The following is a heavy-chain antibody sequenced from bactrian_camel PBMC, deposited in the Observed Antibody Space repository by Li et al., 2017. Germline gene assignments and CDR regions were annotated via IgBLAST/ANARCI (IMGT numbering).Heavy chain of an antibody. CDR2: IDTGSSTT. CDR3: TKDRSYGLGIGSRAL. J-gene: IGHJ4*01. Sequence: HVQLVESGGGSVQAGGSLRLSCAGSGFTFSNHFMNWIRQGPGKGLEWVSTIDTGSSTTYYQDSVKGRFTISRDDAKVTHYLQMNSLKPEDTAMYYCTKDRSYGLGIGSRALGARGPRSPSP. D-gene: IGHD3*01. V-gene: IGHV3S1*01. CDR1: GFTFSNHF.